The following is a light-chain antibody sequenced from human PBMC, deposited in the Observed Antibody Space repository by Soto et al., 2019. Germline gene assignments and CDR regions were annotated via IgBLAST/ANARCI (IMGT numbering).Light chain of an antibody. Sequence: DIQMTQSPSSLSASVGDRVTITCRASESITTYLKWYQQKPGQAPELLIYASSSLRSGVPSRFSGSGYGTDFTFTISRLQPEDFATYYCQQSFNTPYTFGRGTKLEI. CDR2: ASS. V-gene: IGKV1-39*01. J-gene: IGKJ2*01. CDR1: ESITTY. CDR3: QQSFNTPYT.